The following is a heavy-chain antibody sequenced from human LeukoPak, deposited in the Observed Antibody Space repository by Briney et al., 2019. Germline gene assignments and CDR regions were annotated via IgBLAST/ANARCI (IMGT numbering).Heavy chain of an antibody. CDR1: GDSINSYY. V-gene: IGHV4-4*07. D-gene: IGHD1-26*01. CDR3: ARREVRGSYYTFNY. J-gene: IGHJ4*02. CDR2: IYTSGST. Sequence: SETLSLTCTVSGDSINSYYWSWMRQPAGKGLEWIGRIYTSGSTNYNASLKSRVTMSLDMSKNQFSLKLTSVTAADTAVYYCARREVRGSYYTFNYWGQGTLVTVSS.